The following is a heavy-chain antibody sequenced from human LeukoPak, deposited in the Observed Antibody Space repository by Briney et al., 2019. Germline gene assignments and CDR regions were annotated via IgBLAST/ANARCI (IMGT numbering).Heavy chain of an antibody. CDR3: ATSDYGDYLDY. J-gene: IGHJ4*02. CDR2: INHSGST. V-gene: IGHV4-34*01. D-gene: IGHD4-17*01. Sequence: SETLSLTCAVYGGSFSGYYWSWIRQPPGKGLEWIGEINHSGSTNYNPSLKSRVTISVDTFQNQFSLKLNSVTAADTAMYYCATSDYGDYLDYWGQGTLVAVSS. CDR1: GGSFSGYY.